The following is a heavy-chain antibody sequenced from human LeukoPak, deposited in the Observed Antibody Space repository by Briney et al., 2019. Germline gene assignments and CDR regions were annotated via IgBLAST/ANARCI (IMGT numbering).Heavy chain of an antibody. Sequence: ASVNVSCKASGGTFSSYAISWVRQAPGQGLEWMGGIIPIFGTTNYAQKFQGRVTITADESTSTAYMELSSLRSEDTAVYYCARDLGSRDGYNPPNLFDNWGQGTLVTVSS. V-gene: IGHV1-69*01. CDR2: IIPIFGTT. D-gene: IGHD5-24*01. CDR3: ARDLGSRDGYNPPNLFDN. CDR1: GGTFSSYA. J-gene: IGHJ4*02.